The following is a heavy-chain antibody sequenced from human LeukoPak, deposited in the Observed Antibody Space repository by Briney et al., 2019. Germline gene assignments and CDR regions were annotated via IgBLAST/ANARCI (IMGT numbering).Heavy chain of an antibody. CDR1: GFTFDDYG. CDR3: AKEESVAGFDY. D-gene: IGHD6-19*01. V-gene: IGHV3-20*04. Sequence: GGSLRLSCAASGFTFDDYGMSWVRQAPGKGLEWVSGLNWNGGITVYADSVKGRFTISRDNSKNTLYLQMNSLRAEDTAVYYCAKEESVAGFDYWGQGTLVTVSS. J-gene: IGHJ4*02. CDR2: LNWNGGIT.